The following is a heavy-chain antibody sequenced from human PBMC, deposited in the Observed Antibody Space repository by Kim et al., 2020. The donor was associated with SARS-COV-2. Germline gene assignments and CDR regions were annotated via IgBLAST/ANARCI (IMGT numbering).Heavy chain of an antibody. CDR2: IYWHDDK. CDR3: QHRPGSGNYAYLDV. V-gene: IGHV2-5*01. D-gene: IGHD3-16*01. CDR1: GFSLSPSGVA. J-gene: IGHJ4*02. Sequence: SGPTLVNPTQTLTLTCTFSGFSLSPSGVAVAWIRQPPGKALKWLALIYWHDDKLYSPSMKSRLTITKDTSKTQVFLTMTNMDPVETATYYGQHRPGSGNYAYLDVWGQGTLVTVSS.